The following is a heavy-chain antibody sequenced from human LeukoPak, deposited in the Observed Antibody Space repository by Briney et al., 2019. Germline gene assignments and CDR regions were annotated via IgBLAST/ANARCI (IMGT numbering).Heavy chain of an antibody. Sequence: ASVKVSCKASGGTFSSYAISWVRQAPGQGLEWMGGIIPIFGTANYAQKFQGRVTITADKSTSTAYMELSSLRSDDTAVYYCARDPGSSGYYHRGAFDIWGQGTMVTVSS. CDR2: IIPIFGTA. V-gene: IGHV1-69*06. CDR1: GGTFSSYA. J-gene: IGHJ3*02. D-gene: IGHD3-22*01. CDR3: ARDPGSSGYYHRGAFDI.